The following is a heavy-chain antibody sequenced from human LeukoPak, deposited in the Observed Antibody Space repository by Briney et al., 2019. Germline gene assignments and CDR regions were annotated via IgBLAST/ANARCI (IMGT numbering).Heavy chain of an antibody. Sequence: SETLSLTCAVYGGSFSGYYWSWIRQPPGKGLEWIGEINHSGSTNYNPSLKSRVTISVDTSKNQFSLKLSSVTAADTAVYYCARGLRGYCSGGSCYPGGWFDPWGQGTLVTVSS. D-gene: IGHD2-15*01. CDR2: INHSGST. CDR3: ARGLRGYCSGGSCYPGGWFDP. CDR1: GGSFSGYY. V-gene: IGHV4-34*01. J-gene: IGHJ5*02.